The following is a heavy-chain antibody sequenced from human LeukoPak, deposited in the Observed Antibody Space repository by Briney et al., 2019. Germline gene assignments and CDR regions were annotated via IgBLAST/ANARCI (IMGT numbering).Heavy chain of an antibody. CDR2: IGPSGSEV. CDR1: GFDFRTYE. J-gene: IGHJ4*02. Sequence: GGSLRLSCAASGFDFRTYEMNWVRQAPGKGLEWVSYIGPSGSEVKYADSVKGRFSISRDNAMNSLYLQMNSLRAEDTAVYYCTRDEVGATTEFDSWGQGILVTVSS. D-gene: IGHD1-26*01. V-gene: IGHV3-48*03. CDR3: TRDEVGATTEFDS.